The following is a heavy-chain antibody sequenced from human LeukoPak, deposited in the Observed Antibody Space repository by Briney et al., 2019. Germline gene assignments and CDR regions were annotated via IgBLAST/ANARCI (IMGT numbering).Heavy chain of an antibody. CDR2: FYVGGYT. CDR1: GFTVSSSY. CDR3: ARDGSPHTSGYYRFGGFDC. J-gene: IGHJ4*02. D-gene: IGHD3-22*01. Sequence: GGSLRLSYAASGFTVSSSYMSWVRQAPGKGLEWVSLFYVGGYTLYADSVKGRFTISRDNSKNTLYLQMNSLRAEDTAVYYCARDGSPHTSGYYRFGGFDCWGQGTLVTVSS. V-gene: IGHV3-66*01.